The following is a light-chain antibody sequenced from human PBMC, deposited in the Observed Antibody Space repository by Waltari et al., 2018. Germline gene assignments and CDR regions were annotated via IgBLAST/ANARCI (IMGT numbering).Light chain of an antibody. CDR1: QSVLYSSDNKNY. J-gene: IGKJ3*01. Sequence: DIVMTQSPDSLAVSLGERASIKCKSRQSVLYSSDNKNYLAWYQQKPGQPPKLLFYWASTRESGVPDRFSGSGSGTDFTLTISSLQAEDVAVYYCQQHYTTPFTFGPGTTVDIK. CDR3: QQHYTTPFT. CDR2: WAS. V-gene: IGKV4-1*01.